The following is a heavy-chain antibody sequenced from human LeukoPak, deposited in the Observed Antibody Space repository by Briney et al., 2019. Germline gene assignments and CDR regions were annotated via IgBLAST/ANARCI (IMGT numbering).Heavy chain of an antibody. D-gene: IGHD4-17*01. CDR3: ARDYGDYLSPGAFDI. Sequence: GGSLRLSCAASGFTFSSYAMHWVRQAPGKGLEWVAFIRSDGSNKSYADSAKGRFTISRDNSKNTLYLQMNSLRTEDTAVYYCARDYGDYLSPGAFDIWGQGTMVTVSS. V-gene: IGHV3-30*02. CDR1: GFTFSSYA. CDR2: IRSDGSNK. J-gene: IGHJ3*02.